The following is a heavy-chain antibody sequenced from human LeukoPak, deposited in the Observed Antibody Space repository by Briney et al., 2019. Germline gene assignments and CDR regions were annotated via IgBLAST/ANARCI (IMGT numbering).Heavy chain of an antibody. CDR2: TYYRSKWYN. D-gene: IGHD3-10*01. J-gene: IGHJ4*02. CDR1: GDSVSSNSAA. CDR3: AREGPYYGSGSYYTHFDY. Sequence: SQTLSLTCAISGDSVSSNSAAWNWIRQSPSRGLEWLGRTYYRSKWYNDYAVSVKSRITINPDTSKNQFSLQLNSVTPEDTAVYYCAREGPYYGSGSYYTHFDYWGQGTLVTVSS. V-gene: IGHV6-1*01.